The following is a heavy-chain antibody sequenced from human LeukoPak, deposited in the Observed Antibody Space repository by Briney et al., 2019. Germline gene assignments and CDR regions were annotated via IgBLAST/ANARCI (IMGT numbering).Heavy chain of an antibody. V-gene: IGHV3-30*04. D-gene: IGHD3-22*01. CDR3: ARDPLDSSGYYYGGSFDY. J-gene: IGHJ4*02. Sequence: GGSLRLSCAASGFTYSISAMSWVRQAPGKGLEWVAVISSDGRNKDYADSVKGRFTISRDNSKNTLYLQMNSLRDEDTGVYYCARDPLDSSGYYYGGSFDYWGQGTLVIVSS. CDR1: GFTYSISA. CDR2: ISSDGRNK.